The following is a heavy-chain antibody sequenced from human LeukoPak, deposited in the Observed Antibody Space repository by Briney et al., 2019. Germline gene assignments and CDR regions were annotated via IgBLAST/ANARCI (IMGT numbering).Heavy chain of an antibody. CDR1: GYTFTSYD. Sequence: GASVKVSCKASGYTFTSYDINWVRHATGQGLEWMGWMNPNSGNTGYARKFQGRVTMTRNTSISTAYMELSSLRSEDTAVYYCARRRKVYYLDPWGQGTLVTVSS. J-gene: IGHJ5*02. CDR3: ARRRKVYYLDP. CDR2: MNPNSGNT. V-gene: IGHV1-8*01. D-gene: IGHD2-8*01.